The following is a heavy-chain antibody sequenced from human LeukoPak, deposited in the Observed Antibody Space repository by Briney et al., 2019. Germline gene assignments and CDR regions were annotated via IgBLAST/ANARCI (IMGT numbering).Heavy chain of an antibody. D-gene: IGHD5-12*01. CDR1: RFIFSQYS. CDR3: ARDAGNSGYGCDL. Sequence: QSGGSLRLSCAASRFIFSQYSMNWVRQAPGKGLEWVSHIRSSSETFYADSVKGRFTISRDNARNSLYLQMNNLRGEDTAIYYCARDAGNSGYGCDLWGQGTLVTVSS. J-gene: IGHJ5*02. CDR2: IRSSSET. V-gene: IGHV3-48*01.